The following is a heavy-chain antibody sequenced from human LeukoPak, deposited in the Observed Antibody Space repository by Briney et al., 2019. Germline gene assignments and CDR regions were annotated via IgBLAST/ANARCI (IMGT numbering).Heavy chain of an antibody. J-gene: IGHJ4*02. D-gene: IGHD4-17*01. CDR3: ATHDYGDRNNCFDY. CDR2: ISGSGGST. CDR1: GFTFRSYA. V-gene: IGHV3-23*01. Sequence: GGSLRLSCAASGFTFRSYAMSWVRQAPGKGLEWVSVISGSGGSTYYADSVKGRFTISRDNSKNTLYLQMNSLRAEDTALYYCATHDYGDRNNCFDYWGQGTLVTVSS.